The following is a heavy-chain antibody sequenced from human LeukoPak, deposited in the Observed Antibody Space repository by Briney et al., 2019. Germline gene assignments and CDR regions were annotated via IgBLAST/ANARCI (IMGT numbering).Heavy chain of an antibody. CDR2: IYPGDSNT. V-gene: IGHV5-51*01. D-gene: IGHD2-15*01. J-gene: IGHJ4*02. Sequence: GESLKISCKGSGYLFSNYWIGWVRQMPGKGVEGMGIIYPGDSNTRHSPSFQGQVTISADKSITTAYLQWSSLKASDTAMYYCTRSRGYCSDGTCYDFDYWGQGTLVTVSS. CDR3: TRSRGYCSDGTCYDFDY. CDR1: GYLFSNYW.